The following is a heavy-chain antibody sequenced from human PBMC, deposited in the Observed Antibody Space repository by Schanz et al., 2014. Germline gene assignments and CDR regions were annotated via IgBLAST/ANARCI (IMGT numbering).Heavy chain of an antibody. CDR1: EFTFSTDA. CDR3: ARIGGSVFDY. V-gene: IGHV3-23*01. Sequence: DVQLLESGGGLVQPGGSLRLSCAASEFTFSTDAMSWVRQAPGKGLEWVSSISSGGGSTYYADSVKGRFTISRDNSKNSLYLQMNSLRAEDTAVYYCARIGGSVFDYWAQGTLVTVSS. D-gene: IGHD3-10*01. J-gene: IGHJ4*02. CDR2: ISSGGGST.